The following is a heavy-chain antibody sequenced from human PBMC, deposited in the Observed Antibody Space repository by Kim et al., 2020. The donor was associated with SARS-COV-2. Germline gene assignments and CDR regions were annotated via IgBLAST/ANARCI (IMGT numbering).Heavy chain of an antibody. Sequence: GGSLRLSCAASGFTFSSYAMSWARQAPGKGLEWVSIIYIVGTTYYADSVRGRFTISRDSSENTLYLQMNTLRAEDTAVYYCARAVNGYYFDYWGQGTLVT. CDR2: IYIVGTT. D-gene: IGHD3-22*01. V-gene: IGHV3-53*01. J-gene: IGHJ4*02. CDR3: ARAVNGYYFDY. CDR1: GFTFSSYA.